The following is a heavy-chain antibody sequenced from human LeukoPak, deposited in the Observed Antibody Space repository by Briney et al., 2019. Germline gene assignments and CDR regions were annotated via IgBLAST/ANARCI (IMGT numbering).Heavy chain of an antibody. CDR1: GGSISSGSYY. D-gene: IGHD3-3*01. Sequence: SETQSLTCTVSGGSISSGSYYWSWIRQPAGRGLEWIGRIYTSGSTNYHPSLKSRVTISVDTSKNQFSLQLSSVTAADTAVYYCARGIITIFGVVSPYAFDIWGQGTMVTVSS. CDR2: IYTSGST. CDR3: ARGIITIFGVVSPYAFDI. V-gene: IGHV4-61*02. J-gene: IGHJ3*02.